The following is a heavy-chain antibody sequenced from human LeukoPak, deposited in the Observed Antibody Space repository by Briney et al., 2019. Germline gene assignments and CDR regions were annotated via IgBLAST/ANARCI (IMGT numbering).Heavy chain of an antibody. J-gene: IGHJ4*02. CDR2: IYYAGST. CDR3: ARVRDERLRHPYYFDY. V-gene: IGHV4-39*07. Sequence: KPSETLYLTCTVSGGSTSSSSYYWGWLRQPPGKGLEWIGTIYYAGSTDYNPSLKSRVTISIDTSKNQFSLKLYSVTAADTAMYYCARVRDERLRHPYYFDYWGQGILVTVSS. D-gene: IGHD6-25*01. CDR1: GGSTSSSSYY.